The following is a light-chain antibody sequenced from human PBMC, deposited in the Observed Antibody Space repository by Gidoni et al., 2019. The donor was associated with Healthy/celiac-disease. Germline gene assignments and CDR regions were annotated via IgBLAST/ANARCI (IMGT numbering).Light chain of an antibody. CDR2: AAS. J-gene: IGKJ5*01. V-gene: IGKV1-9*01. CDR1: QGISSY. Sequence: IQLTQSPSSLPASVGDRVTITCRASQGISSYLAWYQQKPGKAPKLLIYAASTLQSGVPSRFSGSGSGTDFTLTISSLQPEDFATYYCQQLNSYPSITFXXXTRLEIK. CDR3: QQLNSYPSIT.